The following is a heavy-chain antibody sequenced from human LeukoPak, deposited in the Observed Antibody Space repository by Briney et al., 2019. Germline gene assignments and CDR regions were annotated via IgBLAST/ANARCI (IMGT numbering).Heavy chain of an antibody. CDR1: GFTFSSYG. D-gene: IGHD6-13*01. J-gene: IGHJ5*02. Sequence: GRSLRLTCVASGFTFSSYGKHWVRHAPGKGLEWVAVIWYDGSNKYYADSVKGRFTISRDNSKNTLYLQMNSLRAEDTAVYYCARDGRYSRSWYNWLGPWGQGTLVPGSS. CDR2: IWYDGSNK. V-gene: IGHV3-33*01. CDR3: ARDGRYSRSWYNWLGP.